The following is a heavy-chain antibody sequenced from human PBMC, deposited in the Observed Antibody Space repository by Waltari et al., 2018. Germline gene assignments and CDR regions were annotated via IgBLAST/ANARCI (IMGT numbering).Heavy chain of an antibody. CDR2: ISRWRFN. V-gene: IGHV4-4*02. J-gene: IGHJ4*02. Sequence: QVQLQESGPGLVKPSGTLSLPCAVSGASITTRYWWNWVRQSPGKVLEWLGEISRWRFNHYNPALYGRISISLDESKNQFSLQLSSVTAADTDMYYCATVIAGCSASSCYLDSWGQGTLVTVSS. CDR1: GASITTRYW. D-gene: IGHD2-15*01. CDR3: ATVIAGCSASSCYLDS.